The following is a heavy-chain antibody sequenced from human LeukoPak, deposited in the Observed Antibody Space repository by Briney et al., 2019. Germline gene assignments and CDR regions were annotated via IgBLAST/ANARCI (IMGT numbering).Heavy chain of an antibody. CDR1: GYTFTGYY. CDR2: INPNSGGT. J-gene: IGHJ4*02. V-gene: IGHV1-2*02. Sequence: ASVKVSCKASGYTFTGYYTHWVRQAPGQGLEWMGWINPNSGGTNYAQKFQGRVTMTRDTSISTAYMELSRLRSDDTAVYYCARELGRDSSGYYPLDYWGQGTLVTVSS. D-gene: IGHD3-22*01. CDR3: ARELGRDSSGYYPLDY.